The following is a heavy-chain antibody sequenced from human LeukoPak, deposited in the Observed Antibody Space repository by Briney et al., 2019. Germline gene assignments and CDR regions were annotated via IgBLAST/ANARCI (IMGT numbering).Heavy chain of an antibody. D-gene: IGHD3-22*01. J-gene: IGHJ4*02. CDR2: IYRNGYT. Sequence: GGSLRLSCAASGFNVSRNYMSWVRQAPGKGLEWVSVIYRNGYTYYAASVKGRFTISRDTSKNTLFLQMNSLRAEDTAVYFCARDGYFDISGYYDYWGQGTLVTVSS. CDR1: GFNVSRNY. CDR3: ARDGYFDISGYYDY. V-gene: IGHV3-53*01.